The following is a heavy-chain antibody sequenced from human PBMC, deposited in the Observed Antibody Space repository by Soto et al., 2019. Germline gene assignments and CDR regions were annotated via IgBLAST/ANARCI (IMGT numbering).Heavy chain of an antibody. CDR3: ARTLPAYCSGGSCYSEGFDY. CDR2: ISAYNGNT. V-gene: IGHV1-18*01. Sequence: QVQLVQSGAEVKKPGASVKVSCKASGYTFTSYGISWVRQAPGQGLEWMGWISAYNGNTNYAQKVQGRVTMTTDTSTSTAYMELRSLRSDDTAVYYCARTLPAYCSGGSCYSEGFDYWGQGTLVTVSS. J-gene: IGHJ4*02. D-gene: IGHD2-15*01. CDR1: GYTFTSYG.